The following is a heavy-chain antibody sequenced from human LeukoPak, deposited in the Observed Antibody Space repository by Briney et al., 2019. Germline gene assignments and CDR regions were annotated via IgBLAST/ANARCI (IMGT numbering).Heavy chain of an antibody. Sequence: VGSLRLSSAASGFTSSDYRRNWVRQAPRKGLEWVSSISSSSIYIYYADSLNGRFTISRDNAQNSLYLQMNRLRAEDTAVYYCVRDHNWNFDLWGRGTLVTVSS. CDR1: GFTSSDYR. J-gene: IGHJ2*01. CDR2: ISSSSIYI. V-gene: IGHV3-21*01. CDR3: VRDHNWNFDL.